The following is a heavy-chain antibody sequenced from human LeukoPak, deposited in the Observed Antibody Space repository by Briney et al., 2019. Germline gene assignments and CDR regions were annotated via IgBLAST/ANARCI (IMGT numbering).Heavy chain of an antibody. Sequence: GGSLRLSCAASGFMFADYAMHWVRQAPGKGLEWVAGITWNSANIGYADSVKGRFTISRDNSKNTLYLQMNSLRAEDTAVYYCARVSRGNYYFDYWGPGTLVTVSS. CDR1: GFMFADYA. CDR2: ITWNSANI. CDR3: ARVSRGNYYFDY. J-gene: IGHJ4*02. V-gene: IGHV3-9*01.